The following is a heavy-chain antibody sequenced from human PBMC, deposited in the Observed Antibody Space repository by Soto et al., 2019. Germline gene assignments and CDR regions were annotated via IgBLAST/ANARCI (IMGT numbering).Heavy chain of an antibody. CDR3: ARVGYCSSTSCSALFPPLNWFDP. CDR1: GGSISSGGYY. V-gene: IGHV4-31*03. J-gene: IGHJ5*02. Sequence: SETLSLTCTVSGGSISSGGYYWSWIRQHPGKGLEWIGYIYYSGSTYYNPSLKSRVTISVDKSKNQFSLKLSSVTAADTAVYYCARVGYCSSTSCSALFPPLNWFDPWGQGTMVTVYS. D-gene: IGHD2-2*01. CDR2: IYYSGST.